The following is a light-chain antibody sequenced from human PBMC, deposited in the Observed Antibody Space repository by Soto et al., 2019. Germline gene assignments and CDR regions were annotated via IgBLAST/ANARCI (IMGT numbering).Light chain of an antibody. V-gene: IGLV2-14*01. CDR2: EVS. Sequence: QSALTQPASVSGSPGQPITISCTGTSSDVGANNYVSWYQHHPGKAPKLLIYEVSNRPSGVPDRFSGSKSGNTASLTVSGLQAEDEADYYCTSYATGDTFPFGGGTKLTVL. CDR1: SSDVGANNY. CDR3: TSYATGDTFP. J-gene: IGLJ2*01.